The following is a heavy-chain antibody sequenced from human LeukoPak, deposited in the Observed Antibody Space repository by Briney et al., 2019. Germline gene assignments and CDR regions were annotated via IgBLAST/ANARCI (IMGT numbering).Heavy chain of an antibody. V-gene: IGHV1-18*01. D-gene: IGHD1-26*01. CDR3: ARGVGATISYYHYYIDV. Sequence: ASVKVSCKASGYTFTSYGISWVRQAPGQGLEWMGWISARNGNTNYAQKLQGRVTITRNTSISTVYMELSSLRSEDTAVYYCARGVGATISYYHYYIDVWGKGTTVTVSS. CDR1: GYTFTSYG. J-gene: IGHJ6*03. CDR2: ISARNGNT.